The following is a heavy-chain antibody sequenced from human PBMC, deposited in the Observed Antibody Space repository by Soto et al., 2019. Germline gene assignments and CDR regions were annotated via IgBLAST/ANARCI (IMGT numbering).Heavy chain of an antibody. D-gene: IGHD2-2*01. J-gene: IGHJ6*02. CDR2: ISGSGGST. Sequence: GGSLRLSCAASGFTFSSYAMSWVRQAPGKGLEWVSAISGSGGSTYYADSVKGRFTISRDNSKNTLYLQMNSLRAEDTAVYYCESRVVVPAATYYYYYGMDVWGQGTTVTVSS. CDR3: ESRVVVPAATYYYYYGMDV. CDR1: GFTFSSYA. V-gene: IGHV3-23*01.